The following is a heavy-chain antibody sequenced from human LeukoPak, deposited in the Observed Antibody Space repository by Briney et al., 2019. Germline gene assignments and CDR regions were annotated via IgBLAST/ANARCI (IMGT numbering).Heavy chain of an antibody. CDR2: ISANNGDT. D-gene: IGHD2-2*02. Sequence: GASVKVSCKTSGYTFTSYGISWVRQAPGQGLEWMAWISANNGDTNYAQKVQGRVVLSTVTSTNTAYMELRYLMFDDTAVYYCATGYRHDYWGQGTLVIVSS. CDR1: GYTFTSYG. V-gene: IGHV1-18*04. CDR3: ATGYRHDY. J-gene: IGHJ4*02.